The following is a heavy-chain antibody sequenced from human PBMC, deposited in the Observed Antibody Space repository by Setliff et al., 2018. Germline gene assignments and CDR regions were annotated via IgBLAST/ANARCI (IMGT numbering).Heavy chain of an antibody. CDR2: INTGDDII. D-gene: IGHD5-18*01. Sequence: GGSLRLSCAGSRSTFSGDDMNWVRQAPGKGLEWISYINTGDDIIYYAPSVKGRFTISRDNAKNSLFLQMNSLKTEDTAVYYCTFARDGYDVFDIWGQGTMVTVSS. CDR1: RSTFSGDD. CDR3: TFARDGYDVFDI. V-gene: IGHV3-48*03. J-gene: IGHJ3*02.